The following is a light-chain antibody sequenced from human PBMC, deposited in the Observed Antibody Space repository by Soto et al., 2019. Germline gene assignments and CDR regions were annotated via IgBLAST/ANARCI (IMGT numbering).Light chain of an antibody. Sequence: DIQMTQSPSSLSASVGDRVTITCQASQDIADYLNWYQLKPEKAPKLLIYDAANLEAGVPSRFTGAGPGTDLSFTISSLQPEDVATYFCQQYDSFHMYTFGQWTKVEI. CDR2: DAA. J-gene: IGKJ2*01. CDR3: QQYDSFHMYT. V-gene: IGKV1-33*01. CDR1: QDIADY.